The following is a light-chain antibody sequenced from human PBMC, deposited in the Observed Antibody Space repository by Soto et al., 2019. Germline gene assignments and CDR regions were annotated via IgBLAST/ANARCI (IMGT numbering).Light chain of an antibody. CDR1: SSNIGAGYD. CDR2: DNT. CDR3: QSYDSGLSGYV. Sequence: QSVLTQPPSVSGAPGQRVTISCTGSSSNIGAGYDVHWYQQLPGTAPKLLMFDNTNRPSGVPDRFSGSKSGTSASLAITGLQAEDEADYYCQSYDSGLSGYVFGTGTKVTVL. V-gene: IGLV1-40*01. J-gene: IGLJ1*01.